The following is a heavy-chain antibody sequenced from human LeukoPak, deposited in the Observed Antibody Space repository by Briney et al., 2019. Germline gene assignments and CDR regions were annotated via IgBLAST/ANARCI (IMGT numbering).Heavy chain of an antibody. CDR1: GFTFSSYG. CDR2: IWYDGSNK. Sequence: GGSLRLSCAASGFTFSSYGMHWVRQAPGKGLVWVAVIWYDGSNKYYADSVKGRFTLSRANSKNTLYLQMNNVRAEDTAVYYCAKCGRVCYHLGYLDLWGRGT. V-gene: IGHV3-33*06. D-gene: IGHD2-21*02. CDR3: AKCGRVCYHLGYLDL. J-gene: IGHJ2*01.